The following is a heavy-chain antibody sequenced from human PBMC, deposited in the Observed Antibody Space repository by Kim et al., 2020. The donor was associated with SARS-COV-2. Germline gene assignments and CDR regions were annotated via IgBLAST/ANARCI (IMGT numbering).Heavy chain of an antibody. V-gene: IGHV1-46*01. D-gene: IGHD3-3*01. Sequence: ASVKVSCKASGYTFTSYYMHWVRQAPGQGFEWMGIINPSGGSTSYAQKFQGRVTMTRDTSTSTVYMELSSLRSEDTAVYYCARDKPLPLFGVVIIRRGGEAFDPWGQGTLVTVSS. J-gene: IGHJ5*02. CDR1: GYTFTSYY. CDR2: INPSGGST. CDR3: ARDKPLPLFGVVIIRRGGEAFDP.